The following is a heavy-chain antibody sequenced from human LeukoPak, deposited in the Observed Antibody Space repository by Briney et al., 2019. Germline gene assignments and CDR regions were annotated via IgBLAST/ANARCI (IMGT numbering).Heavy chain of an antibody. D-gene: IGHD3-3*01. CDR2: ITSGSNYM. J-gene: IGHJ4*02. CDR1: GFSFSYYS. CDR3: ARDFLELLPYS. V-gene: IGHV3-21*01. Sequence: GSLRLSCAASGFSFSYYSMHWIRQAPGKGLEWVSSITSGSNYMYYADSVKGRFTISRDNAKNSLYLQMNSLRAEDTAVYYCARDFLELLPYSWGQGTLVTVSS.